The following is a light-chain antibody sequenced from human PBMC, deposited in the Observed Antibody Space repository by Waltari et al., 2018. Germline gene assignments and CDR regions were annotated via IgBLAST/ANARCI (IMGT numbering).Light chain of an antibody. CDR3: HQYGSAPRT. CDR2: VAS. J-gene: IGKJ1*01. Sequence: ELVLTQSPGTLSLSPGDTATLPCRAGESVSSNYLAWYQQRAGQAPRLLIYVASTRATGIPDRFSGSGSGTDFTLTISRLEPEDFAMYYCHQYGSAPRTFGQGTKVEIK. CDR1: ESVSSNY. V-gene: IGKV3-20*01.